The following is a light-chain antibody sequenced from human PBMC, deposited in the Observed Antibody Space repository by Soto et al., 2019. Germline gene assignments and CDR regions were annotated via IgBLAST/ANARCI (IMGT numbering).Light chain of an antibody. J-gene: IGKJ2*01. Sequence: DIVMTQSPDSLAVSLGERATIDCRSSQSLLYSSNNKNYLAWYQHKPGQSPTLLIYWASTRESGVPDRFTGSGSGTYFALPSSSLQAEDVAVDYCQQYYSTPQTFGQGTKLEIK. CDR2: WAS. CDR1: QSLLYSSNNKNY. V-gene: IGKV4-1*01. CDR3: QQYYSTPQT.